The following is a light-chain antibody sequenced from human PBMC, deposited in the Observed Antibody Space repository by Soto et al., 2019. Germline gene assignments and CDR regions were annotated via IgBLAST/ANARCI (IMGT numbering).Light chain of an antibody. V-gene: IGKV1-8*01. Sequence: ALRMTQSPSSFSASTGDRVTITCRASQGISSYLAWYQQKPGKAPKLLICAASTLQSGVPSRFSGSGYGTDFTLTISCLPSEDFATYYCQQYYSYPPTFGQGTKVEIK. CDR2: AAS. CDR1: QGISSY. J-gene: IGKJ1*01. CDR3: QQYYSYPPT.